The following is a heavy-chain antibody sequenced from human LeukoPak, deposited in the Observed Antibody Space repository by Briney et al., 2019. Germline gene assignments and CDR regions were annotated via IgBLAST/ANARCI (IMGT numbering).Heavy chain of an antibody. D-gene: IGHD5-12*01. CDR1: GFTVSSNY. V-gene: IGHV3-23*01. CDR2: ISGSGGST. CDR3: ARSVDIVASSAFDI. Sequence: PGRSLRLSCAASGFTVSSNYMSWVRQAPGKGLEWVSAISGSGGSTYYPDSVKGRFTISRDNSKNSLYLQMNSLRAEDTAVYYCARSVDIVASSAFDIWGQGTMVTVSS. J-gene: IGHJ3*02.